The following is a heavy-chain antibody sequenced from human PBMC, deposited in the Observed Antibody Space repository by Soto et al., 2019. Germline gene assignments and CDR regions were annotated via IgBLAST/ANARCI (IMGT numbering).Heavy chain of an antibody. J-gene: IGHJ6*02. CDR1: GFTVSSYA. CDR2: ISGSGGST. Sequence: PGGCLRLCCAASGFTVSSYAMSWVRQAPGKGLEWVSAISGSGGSTYYADSVKGRFTISRDNSKNTLYLQMNSLRAEDTAVYYCAKAGLLTMVRGSPTYGMDVWGQGTTVTVSS. D-gene: IGHD3-10*01. V-gene: IGHV3-23*01. CDR3: AKAGLLTMVRGSPTYGMDV.